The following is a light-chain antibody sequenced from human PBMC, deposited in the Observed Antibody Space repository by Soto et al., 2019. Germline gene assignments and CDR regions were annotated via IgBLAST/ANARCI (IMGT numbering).Light chain of an antibody. V-gene: IGKV1-17*01. J-gene: IGKJ1*01. Sequence: DIQMTQSPSSLSASVGDRVTITCRASQGIRNDLDWYQQKPANAPERLIYAASSLQSGVPSRFSGSGSGTEFTLTISSLQAEDFATYYCLQYRTYPCTVSPGTKVQIK. CDR2: AAS. CDR1: QGIRND. CDR3: LQYRTYPCT.